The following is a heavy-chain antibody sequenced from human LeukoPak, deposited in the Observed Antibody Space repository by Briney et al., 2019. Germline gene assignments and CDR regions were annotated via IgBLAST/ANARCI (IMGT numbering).Heavy chain of an antibody. J-gene: IGHJ6*02. V-gene: IGHV5-10-1*01. D-gene: IGHD1-26*01. CDR2: IDPSDSYT. CDR1: GYTFTGYY. Sequence: ASVKVSCKASGYTFTGYYMHWVRQMPGKGLEWMGRIDPSDSYTHYSPSFQGHITISTDKSITTAYLQWSSLKASDTAMYYCARGWELPGGMDVWGQGTTVTVSS. CDR3: ARGWELPGGMDV.